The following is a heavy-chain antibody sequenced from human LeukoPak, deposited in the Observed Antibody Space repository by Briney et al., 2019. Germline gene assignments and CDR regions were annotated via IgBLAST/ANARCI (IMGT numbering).Heavy chain of an antibody. Sequence: PGGSLRLSCAAFGFTFSSYSMNWVRQAPGKGLEWVSSISSSSSYIYYADSVKGRFTISRDNAKNSLYLQMNSLRAEDTAVYYCARGLIYPAMVAFDYWGQGTLVTVSS. CDR1: GFTFSSYS. V-gene: IGHV3-21*01. CDR3: ARGLIYPAMVAFDY. J-gene: IGHJ4*02. D-gene: IGHD5-18*01. CDR2: ISSSSSYI.